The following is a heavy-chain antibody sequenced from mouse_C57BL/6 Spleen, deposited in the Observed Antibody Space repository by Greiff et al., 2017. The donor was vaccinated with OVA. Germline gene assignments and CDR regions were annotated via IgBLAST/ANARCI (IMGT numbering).Heavy chain of an antibody. Sequence: QVQLQQPGAELVKPGASVKLSCKASGYTFTSYWMHWVKQRPGHGLEWIGMIPPNSGSTNYNEKFKSKATLTVDKSSSTAYMQLSSLTSEDSAVYYCAREGDLLGDDWGQGTTLTVSS. CDR3: AREGDLLGDD. CDR2: IPPNSGST. V-gene: IGHV1-64*01. CDR1: GYTFTSYW. J-gene: IGHJ2*01. D-gene: IGHD2-1*01.